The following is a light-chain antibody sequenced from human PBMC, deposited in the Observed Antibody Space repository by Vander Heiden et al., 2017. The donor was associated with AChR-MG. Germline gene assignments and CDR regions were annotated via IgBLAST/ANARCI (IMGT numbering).Light chain of an antibody. V-gene: IGLV1-40*01. Sequence: QHLPGTAHKLLIYGNSNRPSGVPDRFSASKSDTSASLAVTGLHPDDEAVYYCQSYDVSLSAAVFGGGTKLTVL. J-gene: IGLJ2*01. CDR2: GNS. CDR3: QSYDVSLSAAV.